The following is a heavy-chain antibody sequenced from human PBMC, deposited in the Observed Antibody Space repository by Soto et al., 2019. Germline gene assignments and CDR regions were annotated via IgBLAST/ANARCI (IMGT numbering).Heavy chain of an antibody. Sequence: QVQLQESGPGLVKPSQTLSLTSTVSGGSISSGDYYWNWIRQPPGKVMEWIGYIYYSGNTYSNPSLTSGVTISVDTSKNQFSRKLSSVTTADTAVNSCASRGTTTYCSGGSCYARGFDYCGQGTLVTVSS. CDR2: IYYSGNT. J-gene: IGHJ4*02. CDR1: GGSISSGDYY. CDR3: ASRGTTTYCSGGSCYARGFDY. D-gene: IGHD2-15*01. V-gene: IGHV4-30-4*01.